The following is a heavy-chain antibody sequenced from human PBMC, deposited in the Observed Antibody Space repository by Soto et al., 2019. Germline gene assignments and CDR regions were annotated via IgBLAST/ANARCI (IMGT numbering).Heavy chain of an antibody. CDR3: ARDLEGYSYGQPKNYYYGMDV. CDR1: GFTFSSYG. CDR2: IWYDGSNK. V-gene: IGHV3-33*01. Sequence: QPGGSLRLSCAASGFTFSSYGMHWVRQAPGKGLEWVAVIWYDGSNKYYADSVKGRFTISRDNSKNTLYLQMNSLRAEDTAVYYCARDLEGYSYGQPKNYYYGMDVWGQGTTVTVSS. D-gene: IGHD5-18*01. J-gene: IGHJ6*02.